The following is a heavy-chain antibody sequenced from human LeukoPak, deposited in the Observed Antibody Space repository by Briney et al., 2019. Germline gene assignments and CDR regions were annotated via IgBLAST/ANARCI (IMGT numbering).Heavy chain of an antibody. CDR3: AKGGSSSWDYFDY. V-gene: IGHV3-23*01. CDR2: FSGSGYST. J-gene: IGHJ4*02. CDR1: GFTFSSYG. Sequence: GGSLRLSCAASGFTFSSYGMGWVRQAPGKGLEWVATFSGSGYSTYYAASVKGRFTISRDSSKTTLYLQMNSLRAEDTAVYYCAKGGSSSWDYFDYWGQGTLVTVSS. D-gene: IGHD6-19*01.